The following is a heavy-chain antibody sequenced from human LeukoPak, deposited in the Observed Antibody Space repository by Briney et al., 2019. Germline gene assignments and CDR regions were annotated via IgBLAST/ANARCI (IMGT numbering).Heavy chain of an antibody. J-gene: IGHJ4*02. D-gene: IGHD6-19*01. CDR3: TRGTGVGVAGNY. CDR2: IYYSGRT. Sequence: SETLSLTCTVSGASISSYYWNWIRQPPGKGLEWIGYIYYSGRTNFNPSLRSRVTISVDTSKNQFSLKLSSVTAADTAVYYCTRGTGVGVAGNYWGQGTLVTVSS. V-gene: IGHV4-59*08. CDR1: GASISSYY.